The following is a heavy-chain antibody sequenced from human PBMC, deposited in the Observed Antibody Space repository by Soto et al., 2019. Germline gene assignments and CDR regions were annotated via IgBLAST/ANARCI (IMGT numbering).Heavy chain of an antibody. CDR3: ASDDDHYGRDV. CDR2: IWYDGSNK. Sequence: QVQLVESGGGVVQPGRSLRLSCAASGFTFSSYGMHWVRQAPGKGLEWVADIWYDGSNKYYADSVKGRFTISRDNSKNTLYLQMNSLTAEDTAVYYSASDDDHYGRDVWGQGTTVTVSS. CDR1: GFTFSSYG. J-gene: IGHJ6*02. D-gene: IGHD1-1*01. V-gene: IGHV3-33*01.